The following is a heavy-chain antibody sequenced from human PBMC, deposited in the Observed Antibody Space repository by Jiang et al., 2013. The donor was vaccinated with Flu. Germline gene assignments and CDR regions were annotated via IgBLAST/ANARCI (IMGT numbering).Heavy chain of an antibody. Sequence: GFTFSSYAMHWVRQAPGKGLEWVAVISYDGSNKYYADSVKGRFTISRDNSKNTLYLQMNSLRAEDTAVYYCARDLEHITMIVVVIPPYFDYWGQGTLVTVSS. J-gene: IGHJ4*02. CDR1: GFTFSSYA. CDR2: ISYDGSNK. CDR3: ARDLEHITMIVVVIPPYFDY. V-gene: IGHV3-30-3*01. D-gene: IGHD3-22*01.